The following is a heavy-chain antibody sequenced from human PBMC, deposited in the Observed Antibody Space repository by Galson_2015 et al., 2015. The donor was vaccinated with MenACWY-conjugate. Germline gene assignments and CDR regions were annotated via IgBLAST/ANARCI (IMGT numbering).Heavy chain of an antibody. CDR3: ARRPNCSGGSCYSLGLDY. D-gene: IGHD2-15*01. CDR2: IYSGGST. Sequence: SLRLSCAASGFTVSSNYMSWVRQAPGKGLEWVSVIYSGGSTYYADSVKGRFTNSRDNSKNTLYLQMNSLRAEDTAVYYCARRPNCSGGSCYSLGLDYWGQGTLVTVSS. V-gene: IGHV3-66*01. CDR1: GFTVSSNY. J-gene: IGHJ4*02.